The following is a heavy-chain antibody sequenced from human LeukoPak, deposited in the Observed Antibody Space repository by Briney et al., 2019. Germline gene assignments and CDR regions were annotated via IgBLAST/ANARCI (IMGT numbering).Heavy chain of an antibody. V-gene: IGHV1-69*13. CDR3: ARDGRLPMGGRGNYFDS. CDR2: IIPILSTT. Sequence: SVKVSCKASGGTLSSYAISWMRQAPGQGLEWMGGIIPILSTTTYAQEFQGRVTITADESTSTAYMELSSLRSEDTAVYYCARDGRLPMGGRGNYFDSWGQGTLVIVSS. J-gene: IGHJ4*02. D-gene: IGHD1-26*01. CDR1: GGTLSSYA.